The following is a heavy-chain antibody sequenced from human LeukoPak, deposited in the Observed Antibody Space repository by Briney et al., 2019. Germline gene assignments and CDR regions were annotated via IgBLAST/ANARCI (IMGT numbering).Heavy chain of an antibody. CDR3: ARHVSSGAWYFMIDY. D-gene: IGHD6-19*01. CDR2: IVTSDSYT. CDR1: GYSFTNYW. J-gene: IGHJ4*02. Sequence: GESLKISSKGSGYSFTNYWISWVRQMPGKGLEWMGRIVTSDSYTNYSPSFQGHVTISANKSISTAYLQWSSLKASDTAMYYCARHVSSGAWYFMIDYWGQGTLVTVSS. V-gene: IGHV5-10-1*01.